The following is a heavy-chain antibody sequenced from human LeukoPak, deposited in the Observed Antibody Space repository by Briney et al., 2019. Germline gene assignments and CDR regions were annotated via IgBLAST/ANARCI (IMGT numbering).Heavy chain of an antibody. Sequence: GGSLRLSCAASGFTVSSNYMSWVRQAPGKGLEWVSVIYSGGSTYYADSVKGRFTTSRDNSKNTLYLQMNSLRAEDTAVYYCVSSASGWYYYDYWGQGTLVTVSS. CDR3: VSSASGWYYYDY. CDR1: GFTVSSNY. CDR2: IYSGGST. J-gene: IGHJ4*02. V-gene: IGHV3-53*01. D-gene: IGHD6-19*01.